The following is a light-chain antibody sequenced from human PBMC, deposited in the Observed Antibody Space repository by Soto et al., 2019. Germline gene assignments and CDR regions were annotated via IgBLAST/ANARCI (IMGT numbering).Light chain of an antibody. J-gene: IGKJ1*01. CDR2: KAS. CDR3: QQYNSYSEA. CDR1: QTISSW. Sequence: DIQMPESPSPLSASVGDRFTITCRASQTISSWLAWYQQKPGKAPKLLIYKASTLKSGVPSRFSGSGSGTEFTLTISSLQPDVATYYCQQYNSYSEAFGQGTKVDIK. V-gene: IGKV1-5*03.